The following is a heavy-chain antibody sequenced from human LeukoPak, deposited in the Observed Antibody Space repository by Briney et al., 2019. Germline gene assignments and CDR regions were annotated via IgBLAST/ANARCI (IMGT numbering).Heavy chain of an antibody. V-gene: IGHV4-59*01. CDR3: ARATYYDFWSGYWASPANYYGMDV. CDR1: GGSISSYY. Sequence: SETLSLTCTVSGGSISSYYWSWIRQPPGKGLEWIGYTYYSGSTNYNPSLKSRVTIPVDTSKNQFSLKLSSVTAADTAVYYCARATYYDFWSGYWASPANYYGMDVWGQGTTVTVSS. J-gene: IGHJ6*02. D-gene: IGHD3-3*01. CDR2: TYYSGST.